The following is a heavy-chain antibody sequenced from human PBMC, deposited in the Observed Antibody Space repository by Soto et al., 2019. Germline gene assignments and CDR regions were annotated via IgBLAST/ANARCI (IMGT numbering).Heavy chain of an antibody. V-gene: IGHV4-30-4*01. CDR2: IYYSGST. D-gene: IGHD3-16*02. CDR3: ARPFGGVIVGVKN. Sequence: PSETLSLTCTVSGGSISSGDYYWSWIRQPPGKGLEWIGYIYYSGSTYYNPSLKSRVTISVDTSKNQFSLKLSSVTAADTAVYYCARPFGGVIVGVKNWGQGTLVTVSS. J-gene: IGHJ4*02. CDR1: GGSISSGDYY.